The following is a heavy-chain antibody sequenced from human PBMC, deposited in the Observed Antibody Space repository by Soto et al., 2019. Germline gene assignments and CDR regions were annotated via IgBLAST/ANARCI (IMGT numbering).Heavy chain of an antibody. CDR2: IYYSGST. V-gene: IGHV4-30-4*01. CDR3: ARDGRYCTNGVCYRSVDY. D-gene: IGHD2-8*01. J-gene: IGHJ4*02. CDR1: GGSISSGDYY. Sequence: PSETLSLTCTVSGGSISSGDYYWSWIRQPPGKGLEWIGYIYYSGSTYYNPSLKSRVTISVDTSKNQFSLKLSSVTAADTAVYYCARDGRYCTNGVCYRSVDYWGQGTLVT.